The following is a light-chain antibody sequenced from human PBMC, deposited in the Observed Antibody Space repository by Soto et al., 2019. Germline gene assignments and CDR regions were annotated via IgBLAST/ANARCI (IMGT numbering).Light chain of an antibody. CDR1: QNVTTS. CDR2: DVS. J-gene: IGKJ1*01. Sequence: EIQLTQSPSTLSASVGDIVTITCRASQNVTTSMAWYQHKPGRAPKLLIFDVSNLESGVPSRFSGGGSGTDFTLTISSLHSDDFATYYCQQYDYSRTFGRGTKVDIK. CDR3: QQYDYSRT. V-gene: IGKV1-5*01.